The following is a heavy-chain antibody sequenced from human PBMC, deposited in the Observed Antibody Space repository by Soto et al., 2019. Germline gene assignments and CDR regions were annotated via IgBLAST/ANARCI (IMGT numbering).Heavy chain of an antibody. V-gene: IGHV1-18*01. D-gene: IGHD1-26*01. CDR2: ISAYNGNT. CDR3: GRTVGLSYGMDV. J-gene: IGHJ6*02. Sequence: ASVKVSCKASGYIFTSCGISWVRQAPGQGLEWMGWISAYNGNTNYAQKLQGRVTMSTDTSTTTAYMELRSLRSDDTAVYYCGRTVGLSYGMDVWGQGTTVTVSS. CDR1: GYIFTSCG.